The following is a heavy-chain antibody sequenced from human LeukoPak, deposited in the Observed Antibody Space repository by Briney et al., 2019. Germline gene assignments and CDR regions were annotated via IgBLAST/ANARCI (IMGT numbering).Heavy chain of an antibody. Sequence: GGSLRLSCAASGFTFSSYWMHWVRQAPGKGLVWVSRINSDGSSTSYADSVKGRFTISRDNAKNTLYLQVNSLRAEDTAVYYCATNPPSSSWVYWGQGTLVTVSS. CDR1: GFTFSSYW. J-gene: IGHJ4*02. CDR3: ATNPPSSSWVY. D-gene: IGHD6-13*01. V-gene: IGHV3-74*01. CDR2: INSDGSST.